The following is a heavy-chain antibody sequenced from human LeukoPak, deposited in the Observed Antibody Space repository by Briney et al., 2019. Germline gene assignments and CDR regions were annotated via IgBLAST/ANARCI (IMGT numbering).Heavy chain of an antibody. CDR1: GGSFSGYY. CDR2: INHSGST. Sequence: SETLSLTCAVHGGSFSGYYWSWIRQPPGKGLEWIGEINHSGSTNYNPSLKSRVTISVDTSKNQFSLKLSSVTAADTAVYYCARGPYYYDSSGYSHDLDYWGQGTLVTVSS. CDR3: ARGPYYYDSSGYSHDLDY. J-gene: IGHJ4*02. D-gene: IGHD3-22*01. V-gene: IGHV4-34*01.